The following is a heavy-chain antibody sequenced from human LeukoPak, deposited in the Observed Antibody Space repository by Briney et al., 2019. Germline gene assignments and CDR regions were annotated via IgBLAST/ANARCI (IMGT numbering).Heavy chain of an antibody. J-gene: IGHJ4*02. CDR1: GGTFSSYA. D-gene: IGHD6-6*01. CDR2: IIPIFGTT. V-gene: IGHV1-69*05. Sequence: ASVKVSCKASGGTFSSYAISWVRQAPGQGLEWMGGIIPIFGTTNYAQKFQGRVTITTDESTSTAYMELSSLRSEDTAVYYCARGVLAARHPTYFDYWGQGTLVTVSS. CDR3: ARGVLAARHPTYFDY.